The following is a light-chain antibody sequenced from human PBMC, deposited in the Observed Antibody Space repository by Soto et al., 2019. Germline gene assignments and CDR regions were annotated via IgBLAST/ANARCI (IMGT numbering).Light chain of an antibody. Sequence: DIVMTQSPATLSVSPGERATFSCRASQSVSSNLAWYQQKPGQAPRLLIYGASIRATGIPARFSGSGSGTDFTLTISRLEPEDFAVYYCQQYGSSPRTFGQGTKVDIK. J-gene: IGKJ1*01. CDR1: QSVSSN. CDR3: QQYGSSPRT. V-gene: IGKV3-20*01. CDR2: GAS.